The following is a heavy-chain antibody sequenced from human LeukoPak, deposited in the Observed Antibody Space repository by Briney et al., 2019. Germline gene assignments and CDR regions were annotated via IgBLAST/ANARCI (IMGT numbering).Heavy chain of an antibody. D-gene: IGHD3-10*01. J-gene: IGHJ4*02. CDR3: AREVPDTGKAFHY. CDR1: GFTFSSYA. V-gene: IGHV3-23*01. Sequence: PGGSLRLSCAVSGFTFSSYAMNWVRQAPGKGLQWVSTISASGGSTYYADSVKGRFTISRDNSKNTLYLRMNSLRVEDTAVYYCAREVPDTGKAFHYWGQGTLVTVSS. CDR2: ISASGGST.